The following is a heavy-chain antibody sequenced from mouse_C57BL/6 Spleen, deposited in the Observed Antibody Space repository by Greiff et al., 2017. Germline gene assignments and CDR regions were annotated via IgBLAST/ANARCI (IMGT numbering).Heavy chain of an antibody. CDR2: IHPSDSDT. V-gene: IGHV1-74*01. D-gene: IGHD1-1*01. CDR3: AIDDYDYGSSDEADY. CDR1: GYTFTSYW. Sequence: QVQLQQPGAELVKPGASVKVSCKASGYTFTSYWMHWVKQRPGQGLEWIGRIHPSDSDTNYNQKFKGKATLTVDKSSSTAYMQLSSLTSEDSAVLDCAIDDYDYGSSDEADYWGQGTTHTVSS. J-gene: IGHJ2*01.